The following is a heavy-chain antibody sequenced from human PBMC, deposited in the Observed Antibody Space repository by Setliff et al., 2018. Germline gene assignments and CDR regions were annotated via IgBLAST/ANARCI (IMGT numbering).Heavy chain of an antibody. CDR1: GYTFKNYG. D-gene: IGHD5-18*01. CDR3: ATFRGYTYGYDY. CDR2: IGGHNDDT. Sequence: ASVKVSCKASGYTFKNYGISWLRQTPGQGLEWMGWIGGHNDDTLFAQKFRGRVSMTTDTSTTTAYMELKSLRSDDTAVYYCATFRGYTYGYDYWGQGTLVTVSS. J-gene: IGHJ4*02. V-gene: IGHV1-18*01.